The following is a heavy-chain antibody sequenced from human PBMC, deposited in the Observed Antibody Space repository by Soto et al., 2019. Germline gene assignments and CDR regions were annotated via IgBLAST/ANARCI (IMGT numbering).Heavy chain of an antibody. J-gene: IGHJ4*02. D-gene: IGHD4-17*01. CDR2: IYYSGST. CDR3: ARSDYGQGFDY. Sequence: SETLSLTCTVSGGSISSGGYYWSWIRQHPGKGLEWIGYIYYSGSTYYNPSLKSRVTISVDTSKNQFSLKLSSVTAADTAVYYCARSDYGQGFDYWGQGTLVTVSS. CDR1: GGSISSGGYY. V-gene: IGHV4-31*03.